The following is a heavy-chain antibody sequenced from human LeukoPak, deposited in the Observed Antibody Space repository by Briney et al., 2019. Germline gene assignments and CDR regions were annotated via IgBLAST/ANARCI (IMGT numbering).Heavy chain of an antibody. D-gene: IGHD6-6*01. CDR1: GGTFSIYA. J-gene: IGHJ4*02. CDR3: ARDLGYSSSPGL. V-gene: IGHV1-69*13. CDR2: IIPIFGTA. Sequence: SVKVSCKASGGTFSIYAISWVRQAPGQGLEWMGGIIPIFGTANYAQKFQGRVTITADESTSTAYMELSSLRSEDTAVYYCARDLGYSSSPGLWGQGTLVTVSS.